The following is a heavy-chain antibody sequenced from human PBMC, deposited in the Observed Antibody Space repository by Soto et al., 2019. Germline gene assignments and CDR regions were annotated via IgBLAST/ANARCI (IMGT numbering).Heavy chain of an antibody. V-gene: IGHV3-48*02. J-gene: IGHJ6*02. CDR2: ISSPRSSI. CDR1: GFTFSTYS. Sequence: GGSLRLSGAASGFTFSTYSMNWVRQAPGNGLEWVSYISSPRSSIYDADSIKARFTLSTDNAKNSLYLQMNSLRDEDTAVYYCARDFTFPATRSGMDVWGQETSVTVS. CDR3: ARDFTFPATRSGMDV.